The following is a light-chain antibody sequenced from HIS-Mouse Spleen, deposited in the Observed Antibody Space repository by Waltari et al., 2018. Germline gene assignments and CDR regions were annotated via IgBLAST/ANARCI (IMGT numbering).Light chain of an antibody. Sequence: QSPLTQPASVSGSPGQPTTTSCPGTSRDVGSYNLVPWYQQHPGKAPKLMIYEGSKRPSGVSNRFSGSKSGNTASLTISGLQAEDEADYYCCSYAGSSTWVFGGGTKLTVL. CDR3: CSYAGSSTWV. CDR2: EGS. CDR1: SRDVGSYNL. J-gene: IGLJ3*02. V-gene: IGLV2-23*01.